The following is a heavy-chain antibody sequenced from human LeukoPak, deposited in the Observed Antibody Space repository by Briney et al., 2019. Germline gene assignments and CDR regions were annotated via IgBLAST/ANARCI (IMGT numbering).Heavy chain of an antibody. D-gene: IGHD1-26*01. J-gene: IGHJ6*03. CDR1: GGSISSGSYY. V-gene: IGHV4-61*02. CDR2: IYTSGST. CDR3: ARDREGSSPGRPNYYYYMDV. Sequence: SQTLSLTCTVSGGSISSGSYYWSWIRQPAGKGLEWIGRIYTSGSTNYNPSLKSRVTISVDTSKNQFSLKLSSVTAADTAVYYYARDREGSSPGRPNYYYYMDVWGKGTTVTVSS.